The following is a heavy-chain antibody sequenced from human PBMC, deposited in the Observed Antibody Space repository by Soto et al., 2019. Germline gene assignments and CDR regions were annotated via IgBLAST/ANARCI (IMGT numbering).Heavy chain of an antibody. Sequence: QVQLQESGPGLVKPSQTLSLTCTVSGGSISSGDYYWSWIRQPPGKGLEWIGYIYHSGSTYYNPSLKRRVTISVDTSKNHCSLKLSSVTAADTAVYYCARERPDGARLDPWGQGTLVTVSS. CDR1: GGSISSGDYY. D-gene: IGHD6-6*01. J-gene: IGHJ5*02. CDR3: ARERPDGARLDP. V-gene: IGHV4-30-4*01. CDR2: IYHSGST.